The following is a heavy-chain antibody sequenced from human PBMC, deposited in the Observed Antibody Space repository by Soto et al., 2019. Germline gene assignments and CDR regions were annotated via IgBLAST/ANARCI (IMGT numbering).Heavy chain of an antibody. CDR3: ARLHYDSSGYYYYYGMGV. V-gene: IGHV5-51*01. J-gene: IGHJ6*02. D-gene: IGHD3-22*01. CDR1: GYSFTSYW. Sequence: GESLKISCKGSGYSFTSYWIGWVRQMPGKGLEWMGIIYPGDSDTRYSPSFQGQVTISADKSISTAYLQWSSLKASDTAMYYCARLHYDSSGYYYYYGMGVWGQGTTVTVSS. CDR2: IYPGDSDT.